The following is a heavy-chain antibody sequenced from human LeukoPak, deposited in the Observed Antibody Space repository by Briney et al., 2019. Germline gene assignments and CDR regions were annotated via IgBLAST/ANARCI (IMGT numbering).Heavy chain of an antibody. D-gene: IGHD5-18*01. V-gene: IGHV3-23*01. CDR3: AKDVLGVDTAMVDGFLFDY. J-gene: IGHJ4*02. CDR1: GFTFSSYA. Sequence: GGSLRLSCAASGFTFSSYAMSWVRQAPGQGLEWVSAVSGSGGSTYYADSVKGRFTISRDNSKNTLYLQMNSLRAEDTAVYYCAKDVLGVDTAMVDGFLFDYWGQGTLVTVSS. CDR2: VSGSGGST.